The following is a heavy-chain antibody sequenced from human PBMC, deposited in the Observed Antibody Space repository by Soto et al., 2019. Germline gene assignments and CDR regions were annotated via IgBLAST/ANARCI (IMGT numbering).Heavy chain of an antibody. V-gene: IGHV1-8*01. Sequence: QVQLVQSGAEVKKPGASVKVSCKASGYTFTSYDINWVRQATGQGLEWMGWMNPNSGNTGYAQKFQGRVTMTRNASLSTSYMGLSSLRSEETAVYYCASYSNQGAFDIWGQGTMVTVSS. D-gene: IGHD2-15*01. CDR2: MNPNSGNT. CDR1: GYTFTSYD. CDR3: ASYSNQGAFDI. J-gene: IGHJ3*02.